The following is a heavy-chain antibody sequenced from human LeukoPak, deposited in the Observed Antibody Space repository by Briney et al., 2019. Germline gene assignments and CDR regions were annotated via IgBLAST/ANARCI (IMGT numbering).Heavy chain of an antibody. CDR3: ASGYYTDY. Sequence: PSETLSLTCTVSGGSISSGSYYWSWIRQPAGKGLEWIGRIYTSGSTNYNPSLKSRVTISVDTSKNQFSLKLSSVTAADTAVYYCASGYYTDYWGQGTLVTVSS. CDR1: GGSISSGSYY. V-gene: IGHV4-61*02. CDR2: IYTSGST. J-gene: IGHJ4*02. D-gene: IGHD3-3*01.